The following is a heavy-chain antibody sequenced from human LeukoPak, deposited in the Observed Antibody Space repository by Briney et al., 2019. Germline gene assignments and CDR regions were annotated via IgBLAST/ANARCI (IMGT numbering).Heavy chain of an antibody. D-gene: IGHD2-15*01. CDR1: GFPFSTYS. CDR3: ATIVPDVAATLTFDH. J-gene: IGHJ4*02. CDR2: ISTSSSHT. V-gene: IGHV3-21*01. Sequence: KPGGSLRLSCAASGFPFSTYSMNWVRQAPGKGLEWLSFISTSSSHTYYADSVRGRFTTSRDNAKNSLYLQMNSLRAEDTAVYYCATIVPDVAATLTFDHWGQGTPVTVSS.